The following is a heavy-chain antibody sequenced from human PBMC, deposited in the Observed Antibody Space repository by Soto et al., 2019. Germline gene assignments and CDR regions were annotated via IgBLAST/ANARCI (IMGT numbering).Heavy chain of an antibody. J-gene: IGHJ4*02. Sequence: QLQMQESGPGLVKPSETLSLTCTVSGGSISSSSDYWGWIRQPPGKGLEWIGSIYYSGSTYYNPSLKSRVTISVDTSKNQFSLKLSSVTAADTAVYYCARPSGSYLYYFDYWGQGTLVTVSS. D-gene: IGHD1-26*01. CDR1: GGSISSSSDY. V-gene: IGHV4-39*01. CDR3: ARPSGSYLYYFDY. CDR2: IYYSGST.